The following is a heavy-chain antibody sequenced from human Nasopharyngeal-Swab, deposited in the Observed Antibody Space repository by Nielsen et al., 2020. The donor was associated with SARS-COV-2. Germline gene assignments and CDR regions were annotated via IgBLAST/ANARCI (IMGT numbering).Heavy chain of an antibody. CDR2: ISTTTATI. CDR1: GLGFSNYE. CDR3: AREVPYSGHDDAFDI. Sequence: GESLKISCAASGLGFSNYEMNWVRQAPGKGLEWVSYISTTTATIYYADSVKGRFTISRDKAKNSLYLQMNSLRAEDTAVYYCAREVPYSGHDDAFDIWGQGTMVTVSA. J-gene: IGHJ3*02. D-gene: IGHD5-12*01. V-gene: IGHV3-48*03.